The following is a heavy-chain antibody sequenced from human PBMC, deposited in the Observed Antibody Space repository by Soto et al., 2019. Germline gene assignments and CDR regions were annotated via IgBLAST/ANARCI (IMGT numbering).Heavy chain of an antibody. CDR2: IWYDGSNK. V-gene: IGHV3-33*01. Sequence: QVQLVESGGGVVQPGRSLRLSCAASGFTFSSYGMHWVRQAPGKGLEWVAVIWYDGSNKYYADSVKGRFTISRDNSKNTLYLQMNSLRAEDTAVYYCARDRHVYYDSSRHAFDIWGQGTMVTVAS. CDR1: GFTFSSYG. CDR3: ARDRHVYYDSSRHAFDI. D-gene: IGHD3-22*01. J-gene: IGHJ3*02.